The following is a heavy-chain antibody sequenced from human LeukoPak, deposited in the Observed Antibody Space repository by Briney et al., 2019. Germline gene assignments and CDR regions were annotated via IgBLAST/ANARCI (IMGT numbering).Heavy chain of an antibody. V-gene: IGHV4-59*01. J-gene: IGHJ4*02. Sequence: SETLSLTCIVSGGSISSYWWSWIRQPPGKGLEWIGYVFDSGGTNYNPSLKSRVTISVDTSKKQFSLKLSSVTAADTAVYYCARGYSSSWNYFDYWGQGTLVTVSS. CDR1: GGSISSYW. D-gene: IGHD6-13*01. CDR2: VFDSGGT. CDR3: ARGYSSSWNYFDY.